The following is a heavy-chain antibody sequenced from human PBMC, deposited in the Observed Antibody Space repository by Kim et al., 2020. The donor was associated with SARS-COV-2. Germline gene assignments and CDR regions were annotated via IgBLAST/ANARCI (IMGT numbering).Heavy chain of an antibody. CDR2: ISAYNGNT. CDR1: GYTFTSYG. J-gene: IGHJ4*02. CDR3: ARFLRYFDWTRTGDFDY. D-gene: IGHD3-9*01. Sequence: ASVKVSCKASGYTFTSYGISWVRQAPGQGLEWMGWISAYNGNTNYAQKLQGRVTMTTDTSTSTAYMELRSLRSDDTAVYYCARFLRYFDWTRTGDFDYWGQGTLVTVSS. V-gene: IGHV1-18*01.